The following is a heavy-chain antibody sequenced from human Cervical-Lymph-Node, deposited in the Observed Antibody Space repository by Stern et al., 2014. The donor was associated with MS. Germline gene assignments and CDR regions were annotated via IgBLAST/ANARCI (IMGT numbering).Heavy chain of an antibody. J-gene: IGHJ3*02. CDR2: INPDGSVK. Sequence: EVQLVESGGDLVQPGGSLRLSCAASGFSFKTSWVSWVRQTPGRGLEFLANINPDGSVKNHAGSVKGRFTISRDNAKSSLFLQMNSLRAEDTALYYCARDPGSSAFDIWGLGTMVTVSS. CDR3: ARDPGSSAFDI. V-gene: IGHV3-7*01. CDR1: GFSFKTSW.